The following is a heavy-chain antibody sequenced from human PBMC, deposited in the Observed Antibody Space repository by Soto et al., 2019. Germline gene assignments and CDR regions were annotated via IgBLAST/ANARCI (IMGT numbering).Heavy chain of an antibody. CDR3: ARDRRGYSYGRELDY. CDR2: ISSSSSYI. CDR1: GFTFSSYS. V-gene: IGHV3-21*01. D-gene: IGHD5-18*01. Sequence: PGGSLRLSCAASGFTFSSYSMNWVRQAPGKGLEWASSISSSSSYIYYADSVKGRFTISRDNAKNSLYLQMNSLRAEDTAVYYCARDRRGYSYGRELDYWGQGTLVTVSS. J-gene: IGHJ4*02.